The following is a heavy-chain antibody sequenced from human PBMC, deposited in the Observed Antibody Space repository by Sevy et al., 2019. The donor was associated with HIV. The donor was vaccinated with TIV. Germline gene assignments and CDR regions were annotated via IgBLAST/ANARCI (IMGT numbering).Heavy chain of an antibody. J-gene: IGHJ3*02. Sequence: SETLSLTCSVSGGSISSSSYYWGWIRQPPGKGLEWIGSTYYSGDTYYNPSLKSRVTISVDTPKNQFSLKVRSVTAADTAVYYCARRLKEWLGAFDIWGQGTMVTVSS. CDR1: GGSISSSSYY. D-gene: IGHD6-19*01. V-gene: IGHV4-39*01. CDR3: ARRLKEWLGAFDI. CDR2: TYYSGDT.